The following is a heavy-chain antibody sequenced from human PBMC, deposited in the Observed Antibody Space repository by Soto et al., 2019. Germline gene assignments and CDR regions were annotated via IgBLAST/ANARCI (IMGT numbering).Heavy chain of an antibody. CDR2: IYYRGRT. CDR3: VSDYDSGGYIGY. V-gene: IGHV4-30-4*01. CDR1: GGSISTADYY. Sequence: QVQLHESGPGLVRPSQTLSLTCNVSGGSISTADYYWSWIRQPPGKGLEWIGYIYYRGRTYYNPSLESRVAISIDTSKNQFSPNLTSVTAADTAVYFCVSDYDSGGYIGYWGQGTLVTVSS. J-gene: IGHJ4*02. D-gene: IGHD3-22*01.